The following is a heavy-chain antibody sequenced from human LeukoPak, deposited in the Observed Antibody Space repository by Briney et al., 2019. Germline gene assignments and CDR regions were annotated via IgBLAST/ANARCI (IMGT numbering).Heavy chain of an antibody. CDR3: ARARTRYSGSYGGAFDI. Sequence: PGGSLRLSCAASGLTFSSYWMSWVRQAPGKGLEWVANIKQDGSEKYYVDSVKGRFTISRDNAKNSLYLQMNSLRAEDTAVYYCARARTRYSGSYGGAFDIWGQGTMVTVSS. V-gene: IGHV3-7*01. CDR2: IKQDGSEK. CDR1: GLTFSSYW. J-gene: IGHJ3*02. D-gene: IGHD1-26*01.